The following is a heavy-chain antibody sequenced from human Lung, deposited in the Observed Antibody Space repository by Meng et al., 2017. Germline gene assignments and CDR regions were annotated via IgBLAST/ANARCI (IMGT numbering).Heavy chain of an antibody. CDR1: GGSFSDYY. Sequence: QVQLQQWGAGLLTPSETLSPSCVVSGGSFSDYYWSWIRQPPGKGLEWIGEINHSGSTNYNPSLESRATISVDTSQNNLSLKLSSVTAADSAVYYCARGPTTMAHDFDYWGQGTLVTVSS. V-gene: IGHV4-34*01. J-gene: IGHJ4*02. CDR2: INHSGST. CDR3: ARGPTTMAHDFDY. D-gene: IGHD4-11*01.